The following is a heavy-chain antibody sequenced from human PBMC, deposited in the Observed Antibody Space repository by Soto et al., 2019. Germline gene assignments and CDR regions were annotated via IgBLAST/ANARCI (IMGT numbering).Heavy chain of an antibody. Sequence: QGGSLRLSCAASGFTFSSYAMHWVRQAPGKGLEYVSAISSNGGSTYYANSVKGRFTISRDNSKNTLYLQMGSLRAEDMAVYYCARDWAPYGSGSYPTYYYYMDVWGKGTTVTVSS. D-gene: IGHD3-10*01. CDR1: GFTFSSYA. CDR2: ISSNGGST. CDR3: ARDWAPYGSGSYPTYYYYMDV. V-gene: IGHV3-64*01. J-gene: IGHJ6*03.